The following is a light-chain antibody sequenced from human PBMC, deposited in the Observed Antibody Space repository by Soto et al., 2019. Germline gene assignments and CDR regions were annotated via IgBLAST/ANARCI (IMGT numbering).Light chain of an antibody. J-gene: IGKJ1*01. Sequence: EIVLTQSPGTLSLSPGERATLSCRASQSVTSKYLAWYQQKPGQAPRVVIYGASRRATGIPDRFSGSGSGTDFTLTISRLEPEDFAVYYCQQCYMGWTFGQGTKVDFK. CDR3: QQCYMGWT. V-gene: IGKV3-20*01. CDR2: GAS. CDR1: QSVTSKY.